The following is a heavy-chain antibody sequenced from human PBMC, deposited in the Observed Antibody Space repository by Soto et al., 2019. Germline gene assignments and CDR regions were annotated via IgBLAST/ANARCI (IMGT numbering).Heavy chain of an antibody. CDR3: ARVKGSGSYYNEDYYYYMDV. Sequence: QVQLQESGPGLVKPSGTLSLTCAVSGGSISSSNWWSWVRQPPGKGLEWIGEIYHSGSTNYNPSLKSRVTISVDKSKNQFSLKLSSVTAADTAVYYCARVKGSGSYYNEDYYYYMDVWGKGTTVTVSS. D-gene: IGHD3-10*01. CDR2: IYHSGST. CDR1: GGSISSSNW. V-gene: IGHV4-4*02. J-gene: IGHJ6*03.